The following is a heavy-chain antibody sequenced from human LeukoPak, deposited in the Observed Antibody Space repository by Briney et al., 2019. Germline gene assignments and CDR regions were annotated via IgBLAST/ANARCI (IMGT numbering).Heavy chain of an antibody. Sequence: GGSLRLSCTVSGFTFSSYSMNWVRQAPGKGLAWVSSITSSSSYIYYGDSVKGRFTISRDNAKNSVYLQMSSLRAEDTAVYYCARDGPPTWIPLDIWGQGTMVTVSS. CDR1: GFTFSSYS. CDR3: ARDGPPTWIPLDI. D-gene: IGHD5-12*01. CDR2: ITSSSSYI. V-gene: IGHV3-21*01. J-gene: IGHJ3*02.